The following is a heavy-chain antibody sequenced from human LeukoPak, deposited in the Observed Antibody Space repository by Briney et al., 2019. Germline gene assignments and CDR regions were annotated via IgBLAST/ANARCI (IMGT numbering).Heavy chain of an antibody. Sequence: SETLSLTCAVYGGSFSGYYWSWIRQPPGKGLEWIGEINHSGSTNYNPSLKSRVTISVDTSKNQFSLKLSSVTAADTAVYYCARAQYYGSGKIDYWGQGTLVTFSS. CDR1: GGSFSGYY. D-gene: IGHD3-10*01. CDR2: INHSGST. CDR3: ARAQYYGSGKIDY. V-gene: IGHV4-34*01. J-gene: IGHJ4*02.